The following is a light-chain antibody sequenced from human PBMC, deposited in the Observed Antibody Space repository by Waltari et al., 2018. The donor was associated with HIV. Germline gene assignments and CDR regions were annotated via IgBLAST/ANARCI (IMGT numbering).Light chain of an antibody. J-gene: IGLJ2*01. Sequence: QSVLTQPPSVSGAPGQRVTISCTGSSSNIGAGYGVHWYQRLPGAAPKPLIYTTNSRASGRPDRFSGSRSGTSASLAITGLQADDEGDYYCQSYDISLSVIFGGGTKLTVL. CDR2: TTN. V-gene: IGLV1-40*01. CDR1: SSNIGAGYG. CDR3: QSYDISLSVI.